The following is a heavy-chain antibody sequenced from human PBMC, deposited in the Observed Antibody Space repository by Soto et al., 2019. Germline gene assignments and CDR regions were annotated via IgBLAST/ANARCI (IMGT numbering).Heavy chain of an antibody. CDR1: VFTFRIYA. J-gene: IGHJ2*01. V-gene: IGHV3-23*01. CDR3: AQVCSSTSCQGWYFDV. D-gene: IGHD2-2*01. CDR2: ISGSGGST. Sequence: PWGSLLLSCAASVFTFRIYAMSWVRQAPGKGLDWVSAISGSGGSTYYADSVKGRFTISRDNSKNTLYLQMNSLRAEDTAVYYCAQVCSSTSCQGWYFDVWGRGTMVTVSS.